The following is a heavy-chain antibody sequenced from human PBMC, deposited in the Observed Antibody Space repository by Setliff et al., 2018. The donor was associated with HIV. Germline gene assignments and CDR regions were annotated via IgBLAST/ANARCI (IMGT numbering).Heavy chain of an antibody. Sequence: SGPTLVNPTETLTLTCTFSGFSLTTVRVAVGWIRQPPGKAPEWLGFIYWDDDKRYSPSLKTRITITKDTSKNQVVLTMASMDPVDTATYYCAHRRVGNYDSSGNYHSYFDYWGQGILVTVSS. D-gene: IGHD3-22*01. V-gene: IGHV2-5*02. J-gene: IGHJ4*02. CDR1: GFSLTTVRVA. CDR2: IYWDDDK. CDR3: AHRRVGNYDSSGNYHSYFDY.